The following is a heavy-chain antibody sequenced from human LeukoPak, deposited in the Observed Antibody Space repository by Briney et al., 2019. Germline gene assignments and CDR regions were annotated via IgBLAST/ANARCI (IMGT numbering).Heavy chain of an antibody. CDR3: ARDNSVGDTAWWFDP. Sequence: ASVKVSCKASGCTFTSYYMHWVRQVPGQGLEWMGLINPSGSSTSYAQKFQGRLSLTRDMSTSTDYMELSSLRSEDTAVYYCARDNSVGDTAWWFDPWGQGTLVTVSS. D-gene: IGHD1-26*01. J-gene: IGHJ5*02. V-gene: IGHV1-46*01. CDR2: INPSGSST. CDR1: GCTFTSYY.